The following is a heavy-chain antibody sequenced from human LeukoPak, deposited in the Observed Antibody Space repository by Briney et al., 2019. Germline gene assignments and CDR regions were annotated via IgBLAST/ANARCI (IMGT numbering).Heavy chain of an antibody. J-gene: IGHJ3*02. Sequence: ASVKVSCKVSGYTLTELSMHWVRQAPGKGLEWMGGFDPEDGKAIYAQKFQGRVTMTEDTSTDTAYMELSSLRSEDTAMYYCATDKGTAMVPYDAFDIWGQGTMVTVSS. D-gene: IGHD5-18*01. CDR1: GYTLTELS. CDR3: ATDKGTAMVPYDAFDI. CDR2: FDPEDGKA. V-gene: IGHV1-24*01.